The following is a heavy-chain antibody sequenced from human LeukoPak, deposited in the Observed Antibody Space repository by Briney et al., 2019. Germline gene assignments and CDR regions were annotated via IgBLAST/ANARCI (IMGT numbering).Heavy chain of an antibody. J-gene: IGHJ4*02. CDR2: FDPEHGET. CDR1: GYSLTDLS. D-gene: IGHD2-15*01. CDR3: ATLGVVKLPKTTTRWYY. Sequence: GASVKVSCKVSGYSLTDLSMHWVRQPPGKGLEWMGCFDPEHGETIYAQKFQGRVTMTEDTSTDTAYMELSSLKSEDTAVYFCATLGVVKLPKTTTRWYYWGQGTLVTVSS. V-gene: IGHV1-24*01.